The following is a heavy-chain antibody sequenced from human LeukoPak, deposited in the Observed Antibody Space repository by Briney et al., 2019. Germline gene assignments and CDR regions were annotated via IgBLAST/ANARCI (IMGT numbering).Heavy chain of an antibody. CDR3: ARGRGYDFWSGYYHPFDY. J-gene: IGHJ4*02. CDR2: INHSGST. Sequence: PSEPLSPTCAVYGGSFSGYYWSWIRQPPGKGLEWIGEINHSGSTNYNPSLKSRVTISVDTSKNQFSLKLSSVTAADTAVYYCARGRGYDFWSGYYHPFDYWGQGTLVTVSS. D-gene: IGHD3-3*01. V-gene: IGHV4-34*01. CDR1: GGSFSGYY.